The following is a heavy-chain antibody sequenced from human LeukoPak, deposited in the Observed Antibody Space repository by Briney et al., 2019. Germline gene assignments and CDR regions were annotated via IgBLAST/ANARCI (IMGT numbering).Heavy chain of an antibody. J-gene: IGHJ4*02. Sequence: SETLSLTCTVSGGSMSGYYWSWIRQPPGKGLEWIGYIQYSGTTNYNPSLKSRVTISLDTSRNQFSLKLRSVTTADTAVYYCARSRVYSGFGEFDFWGQGTLVTVSS. V-gene: IGHV4-59*01. CDR3: ARSRVYSGFGEFDF. D-gene: IGHD5-12*01. CDR2: IQYSGTT. CDR1: GGSMSGYY.